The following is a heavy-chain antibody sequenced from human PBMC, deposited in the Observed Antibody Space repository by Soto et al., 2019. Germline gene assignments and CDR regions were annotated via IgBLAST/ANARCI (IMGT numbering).Heavy chain of an antibody. CDR3: AKGAQAAAVLDH. CDR1: GFTFSLYG. Sequence: QVQLLESGGGGVQPGRSLKLSCTTSGFTFSLYGMHWVRQAPGKGLEWRAVISFDGKNRYYADSVKGRFTISRDHSKTTLFLQMSNLRADDTAVYFCAKGAQAAAVLDHWGQGALVTVAS. J-gene: IGHJ4*02. V-gene: IGHV3-30*18. D-gene: IGHD6-25*01. CDR2: ISFDGKNR.